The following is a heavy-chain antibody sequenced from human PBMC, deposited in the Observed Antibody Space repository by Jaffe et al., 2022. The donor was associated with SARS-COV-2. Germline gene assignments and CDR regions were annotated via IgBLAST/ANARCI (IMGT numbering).Heavy chain of an antibody. D-gene: IGHD3-10*01. CDR1: GYTFTSYA. CDR3: ARGAFVLKGYYYGSGSFDP. Sequence: QVQLVQSGAEVKKPGASVKVSCKASGYTFTSYAMHWVRQAPGQRLEWMGWINAGNGNTKYSQKFQGRVTITRDTSASTAYMELSSLRSEDTAVYYCARGAFVLKGYYYGSGSFDPWGQGTLVTVSS. CDR2: INAGNGNT. V-gene: IGHV1-3*01. J-gene: IGHJ5*02.